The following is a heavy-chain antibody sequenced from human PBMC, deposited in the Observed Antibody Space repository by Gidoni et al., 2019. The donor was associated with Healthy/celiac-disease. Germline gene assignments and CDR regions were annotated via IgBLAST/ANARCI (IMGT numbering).Heavy chain of an antibody. CDR2: IYPGDSDT. J-gene: IGHJ6*02. Sequence: EVQLVQSGAEVKKPGESLMIACKGSGYSFTSYGIGWVRQMPGKGLEWMGIIYPGDSDTRYSPSFQGQVTISADKSISTAYLQWSSLKASDTAMYYCARSLLWFGGYYYYGMDVWSQGTTVTVSS. D-gene: IGHD3-10*01. CDR1: GYSFTSYG. V-gene: IGHV5-51*01. CDR3: ARSLLWFGGYYYYGMDV.